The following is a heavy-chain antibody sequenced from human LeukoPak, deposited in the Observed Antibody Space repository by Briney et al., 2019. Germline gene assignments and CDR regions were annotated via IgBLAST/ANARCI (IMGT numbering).Heavy chain of an antibody. D-gene: IGHD3-9*01. CDR1: GDTFSSYA. V-gene: IGHV1-69*06. CDR3: ARGGYVLRYFDWLLPYYYYYYMDV. J-gene: IGHJ6*03. CDR2: IIPIFGTA. Sequence: ASVKVSCKASGDTFSSYAISWVRQAPGQGLEWMGGIIPIFGTANYAQKFQGRVTITADKSTSTAYMELSSLRSEDTAVYYCARGGYVLRYFDWLLPYYYYYYMDVWGKGTTVTVSS.